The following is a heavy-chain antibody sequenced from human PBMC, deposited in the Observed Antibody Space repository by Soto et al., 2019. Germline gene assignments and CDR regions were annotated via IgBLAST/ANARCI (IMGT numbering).Heavy chain of an antibody. Sequence: EVQLVESGGGLVKPGGSLRLSCAASGFTFSNAWMNWVRQAPGKGLEWVGRIKSKTDGGTTDYAAPAKGRFTISRDDSKNTLYLQMNSLKTEDTAVYYCTTVFSGSGSYYMGVDYYGMDVWGQGTTVTVSS. D-gene: IGHD3-10*01. CDR1: GFTFSNAW. V-gene: IGHV3-15*07. J-gene: IGHJ6*02. CDR3: TTVFSGSGSYYMGVDYYGMDV. CDR2: IKSKTDGGTT.